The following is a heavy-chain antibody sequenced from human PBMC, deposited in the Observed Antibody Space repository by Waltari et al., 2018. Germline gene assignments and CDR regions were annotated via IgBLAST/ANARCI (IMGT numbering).Heavy chain of an antibody. CDR1: GYSISSGYY. V-gene: IGHV4-38-2*01. CDR2: IYHSGST. CDR3: AGGEPSYYYYYGMDV. J-gene: IGHJ6*02. D-gene: IGHD3-16*01. Sequence: QVQLQESGPGLVKPSETLSLTCAVSGYSISSGYYWGWIRQPPGKGLEWIGSIYHSGSTYYTPSLKSRVTISVDTSKNQFSLKLSSVTAADTAVYYCAGGEPSYYYYYGMDVWGQGTTVTVSS.